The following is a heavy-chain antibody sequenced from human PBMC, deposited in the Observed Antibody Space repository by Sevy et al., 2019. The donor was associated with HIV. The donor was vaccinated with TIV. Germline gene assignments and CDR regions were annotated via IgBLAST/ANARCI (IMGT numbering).Heavy chain of an antibody. CDR3: ARRGRQLDYYDSSGYYLDY. J-gene: IGHJ4*02. D-gene: IGHD3-22*01. Sequence: SETLSLTCTVSGGSISSSSYYWGWIRQPPGKGLEWIGSIYYSGSTYYNPSLKSRVTLSVDTSKNQFSLKLSSVTAADTAVYYCARRGRQLDYYDSSGYYLDYWGQGTLVTVSS. V-gene: IGHV4-39*01. CDR2: IYYSGST. CDR1: GGSISSSSYY.